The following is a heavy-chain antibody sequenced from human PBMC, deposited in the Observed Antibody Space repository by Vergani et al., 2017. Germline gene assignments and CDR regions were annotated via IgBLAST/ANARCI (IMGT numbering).Heavy chain of an antibody. CDR3: AKGVGSTVSWFDH. CDR1: GFTFSSYW. J-gene: IGHJ5*02. D-gene: IGHD6-13*01. Sequence: EVQLVESGGGLVQPGGSLRLSCAASGFTFSSYWMSWVRQAPGKGLEWVANIKQDGSEKYYVDSVKGRFTISRDNAKNSLYLQMNSLRAEDTAVYYCAKGVGSTVSWFDHWGQGTLVTVSS. V-gene: IGHV3-7*03. CDR2: IKQDGSEK.